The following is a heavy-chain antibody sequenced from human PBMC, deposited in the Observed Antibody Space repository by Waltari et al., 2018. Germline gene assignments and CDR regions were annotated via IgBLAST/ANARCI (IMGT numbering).Heavy chain of an antibody. CDR1: GASISSGNYY. CDR3: ARERGGLTIFDY. Sequence: QVQLQESGPGLVKPSQTLSLTCTVSGASISSGNYYWSWIRQPAGKGLEWIGRIYASGSTNYTPALKSRVTISVDTSKNQFSLRLSSVTAADTAVYYCARERGGLTIFDYWGQGTLVTVSS. V-gene: IGHV4-61*02. CDR2: IYASGST. J-gene: IGHJ4*02. D-gene: IGHD3-10*01.